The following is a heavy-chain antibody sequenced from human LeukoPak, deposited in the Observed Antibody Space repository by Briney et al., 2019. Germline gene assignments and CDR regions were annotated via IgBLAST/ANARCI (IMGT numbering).Heavy chain of an antibody. CDR3: ASPYCTNGVCPYYFDY. J-gene: IGHJ4*02. D-gene: IGHD2-8*01. V-gene: IGHV3-23*01. CDR2: ITGSGRTT. Sequence: GGSLRLSCAASGFTFSSYAMTWVRQAPGKGLEWVSAITGSGRTTFFADSVKGRFTISRDNSKNMLYLQMNSLRAEDTAVYYCASPYCTNGVCPYYFDYWGQGTLVTVSS. CDR1: GFTFSSYA.